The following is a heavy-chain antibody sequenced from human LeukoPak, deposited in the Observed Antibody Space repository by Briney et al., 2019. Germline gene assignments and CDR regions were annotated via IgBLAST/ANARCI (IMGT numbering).Heavy chain of an antibody. D-gene: IGHD2-2*01. CDR2: IYHSGST. J-gene: IGHJ6*03. Sequence: SQTLSLTCTVSGGSISSGGYYWSWIRQPPGKGLEWIGYIYHSGSTYYTPPLKSRVTISVDRSKNQFSLKLSSVTAADTAVYYCATTPDCSSTSCLPDIYYYYYMDVWGKGTTVTVSS. CDR1: GGSISSGGYY. V-gene: IGHV4-30-2*01. CDR3: ATTPDCSSTSCLPDIYYYYYMDV.